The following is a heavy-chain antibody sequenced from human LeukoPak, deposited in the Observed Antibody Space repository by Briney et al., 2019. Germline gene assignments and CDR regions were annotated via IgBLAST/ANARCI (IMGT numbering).Heavy chain of an antibody. CDR3: ARVLWGQKPHMDV. J-gene: IGHJ6*03. D-gene: IGHD2-21*01. CDR2: IYSDGST. V-gene: IGHV4-61*02. Sequence: PSETLSLTCTVSGGSISSGSYYWSWIRQPAGKGLEWIGRIYSDGSTYYKPSLRGRVTMSVDTSKNQFSLRLSSVTAADTAVYHCARVLWGQKPHMDVWGKGTRVTVP. CDR1: GGSISSGSYY.